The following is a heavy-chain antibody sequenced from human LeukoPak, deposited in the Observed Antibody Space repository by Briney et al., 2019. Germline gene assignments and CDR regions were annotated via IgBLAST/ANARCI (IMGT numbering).Heavy chain of an antibody. D-gene: IGHD3-22*01. J-gene: IGHJ4*02. CDR3: ARKGNYYDSSGYYFFDY. V-gene: IGHV3-30*02. CDR1: GFTFSSYE. CDR2: IWDDGSNE. Sequence: LPGGSLRLSCAASGFTFSSYEMNWVRQAPDKGLEWVAFIWDDGSNEKYADSVKGRFTISRDNSKNTLYLQMNSLRAEDTAVYYCARKGNYYDSSGYYFFDYWGQGTLVTVSS.